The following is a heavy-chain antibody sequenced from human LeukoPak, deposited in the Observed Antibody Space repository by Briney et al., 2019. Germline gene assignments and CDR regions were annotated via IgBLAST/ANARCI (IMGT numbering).Heavy chain of an antibody. Sequence: PGGSLRLSCEASGFTFSSYWMSWVRQAPGKGLDWVANIKRDGSEKYYVDSVKGRFTISRDNAKNSLYLQINSVRAEDTAVYFCARAGYSSGWSNYFYYMDAWGTGTTVTVSS. CDR2: IKRDGSEK. J-gene: IGHJ6*03. D-gene: IGHD6-19*01. CDR1: GFTFSSYW. V-gene: IGHV3-7*01. CDR3: ARAGYSSGWSNYFYYMDA.